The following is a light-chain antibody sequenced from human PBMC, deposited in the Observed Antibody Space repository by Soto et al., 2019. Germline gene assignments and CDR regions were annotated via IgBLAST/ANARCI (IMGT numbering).Light chain of an antibody. J-gene: IGKJ1*01. CDR2: DAS. CDR3: QQYASYPWT. CDR1: QSISGW. Sequence: DIQMTQSPSTLSASVGDRVTITCRASQSISGWLAWYQQKPGKAPKLLIYDASNLESGVPSRFSGSGSGTEFSLTINSLQPEDFATYYCQQYASYPWTFGQGTKVDIK. V-gene: IGKV1-5*01.